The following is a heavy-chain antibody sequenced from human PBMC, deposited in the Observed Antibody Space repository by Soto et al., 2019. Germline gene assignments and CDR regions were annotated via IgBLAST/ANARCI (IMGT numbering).Heavy chain of an antibody. CDR1: GFSLSTSGVG. Sequence: QITLKESGPALVKPTQTLTLTCTFSGFSLSTSGVGVGWLRQPPGKALEWLALIYWDDDKRYRPSLKSRLTITEDSSRTHAVLTMTNMDPVDTATYLCPLRRDLLARGLGWFFDFWGRGTLVTVSS. V-gene: IGHV2-5*02. CDR2: IYWDDDK. D-gene: IGHD5-12*01. CDR3: PLRRDLLARGLGWFFDF. J-gene: IGHJ2*01.